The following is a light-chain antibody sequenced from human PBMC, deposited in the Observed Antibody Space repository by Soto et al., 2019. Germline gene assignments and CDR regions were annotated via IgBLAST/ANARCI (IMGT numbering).Light chain of an antibody. V-gene: IGLV2-14*01. CDR3: SSYTSRSTLV. J-gene: IGLJ2*01. CDR2: DVS. CDR1: SSDVGGYNF. Sequence: QSALTQPASVSGSPGQSITISCTGTSSDVGGYNFVSWYQQHPGRAPKLMIYDVSNRPSGVSNRFSGSKSGNTASLTISGLHTEDEAGYYCSSYTSRSTLVFGGGTKVTVL.